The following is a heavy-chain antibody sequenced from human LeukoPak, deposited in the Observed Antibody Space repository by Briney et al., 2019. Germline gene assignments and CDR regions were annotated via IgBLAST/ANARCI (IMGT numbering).Heavy chain of an antibody. V-gene: IGHV1-24*01. CDR3: ASADPRLYTIRYFEY. CDR2: FDPEGGET. D-gene: IGHD3-16*01. CDR1: GYNFNELS. J-gene: IGHJ4*02. Sequence: ASVKVSCKVSGYNFNELSMHWVRQAPGKGLEWMGGFDPEGGETIYAQKFQGRVTMTEDTSTDTVYMELSSLRSEDTAVYYCASADPRLYTIRYFEYWGQGTLVTVSS.